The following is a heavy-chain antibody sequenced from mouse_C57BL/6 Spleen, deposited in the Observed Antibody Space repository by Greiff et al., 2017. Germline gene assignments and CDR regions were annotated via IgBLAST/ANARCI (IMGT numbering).Heavy chain of an antibody. J-gene: IGHJ1*03. D-gene: IGHD1-1*01. V-gene: IGHV1-72*01. Sequence: QVQLQQPGAELVKPGASVKLSCKASGYTFTSYWMHWVKQRPGRGLEWIGRIDPNSGGNKYNEKFKSKATLTVDKPSSSAYMLLSSLTSEDSAVYCCTRVKTVVAHWYFDVWGTGTTVTVSS. CDR3: TRVKTVVAHWYFDV. CDR2: IDPNSGGN. CDR1: GYTFTSYW.